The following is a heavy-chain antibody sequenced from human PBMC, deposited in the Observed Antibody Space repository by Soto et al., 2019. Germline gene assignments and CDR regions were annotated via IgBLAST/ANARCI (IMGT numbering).Heavy chain of an antibody. CDR2: IIPILGIA. CDR3: ARERLDSSGWYDAFDI. V-gene: IGHV1-69*08. CDR1: GGTFSSYT. D-gene: IGHD6-19*01. Sequence: QVQLVQSGAEVQKPGSSVKVSCKASGGTFSSYTISWVRQAPGQGLEWMGRIIPILGIANYAQKFQGRVTITADKSTSTAYMELSSLRSEDTAVYYCARERLDSSGWYDAFDIWGQGTMVTVSS. J-gene: IGHJ3*02.